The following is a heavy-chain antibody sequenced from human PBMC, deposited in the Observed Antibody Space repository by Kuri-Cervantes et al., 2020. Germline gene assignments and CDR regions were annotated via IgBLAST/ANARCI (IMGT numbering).Heavy chain of an antibody. V-gene: IGHV3-23*01. CDR1: GFTFSSYA. CDR3: AKRMSYSSSWYYFDY. D-gene: IGHD6-13*01. Sequence: GESLKISCAASGFTFSSYAVSWVRQAPGKGLEWVSGITGSGGSTYYADSVKGRFTISRDNSKNTLYLQIDSLRAEDTAIYYCAKRMSYSSSWYYFDYWGQGTLVTVSS. J-gene: IGHJ4*02. CDR2: ITGSGGST.